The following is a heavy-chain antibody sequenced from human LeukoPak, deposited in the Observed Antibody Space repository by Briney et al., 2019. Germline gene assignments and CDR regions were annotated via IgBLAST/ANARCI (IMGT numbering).Heavy chain of an antibody. CDR3: AKDGIATAANFLNMVSDY. CDR2: ISSRGGNT. D-gene: IGHD6-13*01. J-gene: IGHJ4*02. V-gene: IGHV3-23*01. CDR1: VFTFSRYA. Sequence: GGSLRVSCAASVFTFSRYAMRGVRQAPGRGLEWVSAISSRGGNTYYADSAKGRFTISRDNSKKTVYLQMNSLRAEDTAVYYCAKDGIATAANFLNMVSDYWGQGTLVTVSS.